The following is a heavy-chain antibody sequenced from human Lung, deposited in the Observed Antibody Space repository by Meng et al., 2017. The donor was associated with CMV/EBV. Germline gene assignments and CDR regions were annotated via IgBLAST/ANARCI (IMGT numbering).Heavy chain of an antibody. Sequence: SGPALCKPSQTLSLTCTVSVGSISSGDYYWSWIRQPPGKGLEWIGYIYYSGSTYYNPSLKSRVTISVDTSKNQFSLKLSSVTAADTAVYYCARGYYDSSGYGYWYFDLWGRGTLVTVSS. J-gene: IGHJ2*01. V-gene: IGHV4-30-4*01. CDR1: VGSISSGDYY. CDR3: ARGYYDSSGYGYWYFDL. CDR2: IYYSGST. D-gene: IGHD3-22*01.